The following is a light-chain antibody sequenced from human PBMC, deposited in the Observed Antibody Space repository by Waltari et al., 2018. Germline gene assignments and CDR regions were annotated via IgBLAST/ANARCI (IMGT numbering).Light chain of an antibody. CDR2: AAS. CDR3: QQTYSNFRT. CDR1: QRISSY. Sequence: DIQMTQSPSSLPASVGDSVTITCRASQRISSYLTWYQQKPGQAPKLLIYAASSLQSGVPSRFSGSGFGTDFTLTINSLQPEDFAVYYCQQTYSNFRTFGQGTKVDVK. V-gene: IGKV1-39*01. J-gene: IGKJ1*01.